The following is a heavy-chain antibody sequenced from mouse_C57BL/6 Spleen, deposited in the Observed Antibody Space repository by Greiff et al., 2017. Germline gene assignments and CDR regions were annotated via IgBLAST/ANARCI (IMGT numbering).Heavy chain of an antibody. J-gene: IGHJ1*03. CDR3: ARRNGDLYFDV. V-gene: IGHV2-2*01. CDR1: GFSLTSSG. Sequence: QVQLKESGPGLVQPSQSLSITCTVSGFSLTSSGVHWVRQSPGKGLEWLGVIWSGGSTDYNAAFISRLSISKDNSKSQVFFKMNSLQADDTAIYYWARRNGDLYFDVWGTGTTVTVSS. CDR2: IWSGGST.